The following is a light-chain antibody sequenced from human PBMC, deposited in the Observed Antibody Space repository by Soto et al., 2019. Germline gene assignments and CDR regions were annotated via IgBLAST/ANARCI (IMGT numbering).Light chain of an antibody. CDR1: SSDVGGYNF. Sequence: QSALTQPRSVSGSPGQSVTISGTGTSSDVGGYNFVSWYQQHPGKAPKFMIYDVTKRPSGVPDRFSGSKSGNTASLTISGLQAEDEADYYCSSYVGSYTSYVFGTGTKLTVL. CDR2: DVT. V-gene: IGLV2-11*01. J-gene: IGLJ1*01. CDR3: SSYVGSYTSYV.